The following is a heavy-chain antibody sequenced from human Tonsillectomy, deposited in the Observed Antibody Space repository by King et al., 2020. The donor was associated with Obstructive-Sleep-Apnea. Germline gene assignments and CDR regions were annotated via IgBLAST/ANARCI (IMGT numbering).Heavy chain of an antibody. CDR3: ARSQAVGSSRCSEWLLSVPFDY. CDR1: GFSFNNHA. CDR2: ISGGGGGT. D-gene: IGHD3-3*01. J-gene: IGHJ4*02. Sequence: VQLLESGGGLVQPGGSLKLSCEVSGFSFNNHAMGWVRQAPGKGMQWVSTISGGGGGTYYTDSVKGRFSISRDNSKDTLYLQMNSLRAEDTALYYCARSQAVGSSRCSEWLLSVPFDYWGQGTLVTVSS. V-gene: IGHV3-23*01.